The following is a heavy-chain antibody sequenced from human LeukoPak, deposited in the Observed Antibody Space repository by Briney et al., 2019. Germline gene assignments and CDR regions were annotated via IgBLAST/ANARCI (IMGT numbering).Heavy chain of an antibody. V-gene: IGHV3-11*01. D-gene: IGHD1-26*01. CDR1: GFTFSDYY. Sequence: PGGSLRLSCAASGFTFSDYYMSWIRQAPGKGLEWVSYISSSGSTIYYADSVKDRFAISRDNSKSTLYLQMNRLEAEDTAVYYCAKGGTYWYYFQSWGQGTRVTVSS. J-gene: IGHJ4*02. CDR2: ISSSGSTI. CDR3: AKGGTYWYYFQS.